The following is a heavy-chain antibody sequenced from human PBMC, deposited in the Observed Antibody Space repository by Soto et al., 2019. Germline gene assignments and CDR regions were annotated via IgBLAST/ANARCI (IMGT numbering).Heavy chain of an antibody. CDR3: AKEDGAGFKS. CDR1: GGDLTNSG. V-gene: IGHV1-69*04. D-gene: IGHD1-26*01. CDR2: IFPLLAMV. Sequence: QVHLVQSGAEMKKPGSSVKVSCKVSGGDLTNSGISWVRQAPGQGLEWMGGIFPLLAMVDYSQKFQVRGTITADESTNTAYMDLGSLRSEGTAVYYSAKEDGAGFKSWGQGTLVIVSS. J-gene: IGHJ4*02.